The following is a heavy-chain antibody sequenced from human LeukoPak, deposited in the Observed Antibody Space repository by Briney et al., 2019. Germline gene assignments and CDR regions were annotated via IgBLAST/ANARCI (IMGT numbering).Heavy chain of an antibody. V-gene: IGHV3-21*01. CDR2: ISSSSYI. CDR1: GFTFSSYS. D-gene: IGHD5-12*01. J-gene: IGHJ4*02. Sequence: GGSLRLSCAASGFTFSSYSMTWVRQAPGKGLEWVSSISSSSYIYYADSVKGRFTISRDNAKNSLYLQMNSLRAEDTAVYYCARAPGGGYDLDYWGQGTLVTVSS. CDR3: ARAPGGGYDLDY.